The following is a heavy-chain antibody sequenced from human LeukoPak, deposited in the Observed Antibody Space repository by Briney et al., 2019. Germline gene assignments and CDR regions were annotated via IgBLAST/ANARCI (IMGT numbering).Heavy chain of an antibody. J-gene: IGHJ5*02. Sequence: GGSLRLSCEASGFTFSSYWMSWVRQAPGKGLEWVANIKTDGSEKYYVDSVKGRFTISRDNAKNSLYLQMNSLRAEDTAVYYCAGDYTGYFPWGQGTLVIVSS. CDR1: GFTFSSYW. CDR3: AGDYTGYFP. CDR2: IKTDGSEK. V-gene: IGHV3-7*03. D-gene: IGHD3-9*01.